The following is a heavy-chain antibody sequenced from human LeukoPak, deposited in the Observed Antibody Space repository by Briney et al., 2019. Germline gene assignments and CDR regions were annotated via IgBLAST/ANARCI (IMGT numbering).Heavy chain of an antibody. J-gene: IGHJ4*02. D-gene: IGHD1-1*01. CDR3: ARDWAERID. CDR2: ISRGSDST. Sequence: PGGSLRLSCAASGFTVSSNYMSWVRQAPGKGPEWISYISRGSDSTSYADSVKGRFTVSRDNAKNTLYLQMTSLRAEDTAVYYCARDWAERIDWGQGTLVTVSS. V-gene: IGHV3-48*01. CDR1: GFTVSSNY.